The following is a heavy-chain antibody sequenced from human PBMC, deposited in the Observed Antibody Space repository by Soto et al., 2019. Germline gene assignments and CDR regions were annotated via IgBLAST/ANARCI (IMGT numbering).Heavy chain of an antibody. CDR2: ISSSSSYI. CDR3: AREFNGTYYDFWSEWGNWFDP. J-gene: IGHJ5*02. D-gene: IGHD3-3*01. V-gene: IGHV3-21*01. CDR1: GFTFSSYS. Sequence: EVQLVESGGGLVKPGGSLRLSCAASGFTFSSYSMNWVRQAPGKWLEWVSSISSSSSYIYYADSVKGRFTISRDNAKNSLYLQMNSQRAEDTAVYYCAREFNGTYYDFWSEWGNWFDPWGQGTLVTVSS.